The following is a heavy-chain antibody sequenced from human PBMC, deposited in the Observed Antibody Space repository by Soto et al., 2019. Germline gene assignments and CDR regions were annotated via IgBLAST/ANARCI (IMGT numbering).Heavy chain of an antibody. CDR2: IYHSGST. V-gene: IGHV4-30-2*01. CDR3: ARGVDIVATIWLRPGYYFDY. Sequence: PSETLSLTCAVSGGSISSGGYSWSWIRQPPGKGLEWIGYIYHSGSTYYNPSLKSRVTISVDRSKNQFSLKLSSVTAADTAVYYCARGVDIVATIWLRPGYYFDYWGQGTLVTVSS. CDR1: GGSISSGGYS. J-gene: IGHJ4*02. D-gene: IGHD5-12*01.